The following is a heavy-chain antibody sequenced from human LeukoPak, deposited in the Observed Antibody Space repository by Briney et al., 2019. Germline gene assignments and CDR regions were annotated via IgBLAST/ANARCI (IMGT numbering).Heavy chain of an antibody. CDR1: GGSFSGYY. J-gene: IGHJ3*02. Sequence: SETPSLTCAVYGGSFSGYYWSWIRQPPGKGLEWIGEINHSGSTNYNPSLKSRVTISVDTSKNQFSLKLSSVTAADTAVYCCAEGTNYQDAFDIWGQGTMVTVSS. CDR2: INHSGST. D-gene: IGHD2-8*01. CDR3: AEGTNYQDAFDI. V-gene: IGHV4-34*01.